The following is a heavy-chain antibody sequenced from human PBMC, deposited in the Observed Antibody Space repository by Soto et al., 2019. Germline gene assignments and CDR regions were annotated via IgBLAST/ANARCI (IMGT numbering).Heavy chain of an antibody. J-gene: IGHJ4*02. V-gene: IGHV3-74*01. CDR3: GSLFEF. CDR2: INNDGSDT. CDR1: GFTFRYYW. Sequence: EVHLLESGGGLVQPGGSLRLSCAASGFTFRYYWLHWVRQVPGKGPVWVSGINNDGSDTFYADFVEGRFTISRDNAKNTVYLKMDSLRAEDTAVYYCGSLFEFWGQGTLVTVPS.